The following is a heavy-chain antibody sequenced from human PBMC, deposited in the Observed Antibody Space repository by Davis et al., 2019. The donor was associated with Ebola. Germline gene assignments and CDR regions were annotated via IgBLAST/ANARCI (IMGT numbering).Heavy chain of an antibody. CDR3: ARAGSWSYFDY. CDR2: INHSGST. Sequence: MPSETLSLTCTVYGGSFSGYYWSWIRQPPGKGLEWIGEINHSGSTNYNPSLKSRVTISVDTSKNQFSLKLSSVTAADTAVYYCARAGSWSYFDYWGQGTLVTVSS. D-gene: IGHD1-26*01. CDR1: GGSFSGYY. V-gene: IGHV4-34*01. J-gene: IGHJ4*02.